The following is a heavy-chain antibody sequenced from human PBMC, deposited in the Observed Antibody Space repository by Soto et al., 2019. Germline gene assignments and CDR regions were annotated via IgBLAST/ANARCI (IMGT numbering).Heavy chain of an antibody. CDR2: IYYSGST. CDR3: ARVPGYCSSTSCSHYYYYMDV. Sequence: PSETLSLTCTVSGGSISSYYWSWIRQPPGKGLEWIGYIYYSGSTNYNPSLKSRVTISVDTSKNQFSLKLSSVTAADTAVYYCARVPGYCSSTSCSHYYYYMDVWGKGTTVTVSS. CDR1: GGSISSYY. J-gene: IGHJ6*03. V-gene: IGHV4-59*01. D-gene: IGHD2-2*01.